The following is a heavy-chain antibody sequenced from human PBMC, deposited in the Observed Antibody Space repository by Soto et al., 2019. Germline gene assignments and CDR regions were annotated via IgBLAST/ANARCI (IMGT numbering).Heavy chain of an antibody. CDR3: ARDRAHSSGWYGPNDY. D-gene: IGHD6-19*01. J-gene: IGHJ4*02. Sequence: GGSLRLSCAASGFTFSSYAMHWVRQAPGKGLEWVAVISYDGSNKYYADSVKGRITISRDNSKNTLYLQMNSLRAEDTAVYYCARDRAHSSGWYGPNDYWGQGTLVTVSS. CDR2: ISYDGSNK. CDR1: GFTFSSYA. V-gene: IGHV3-30-3*01.